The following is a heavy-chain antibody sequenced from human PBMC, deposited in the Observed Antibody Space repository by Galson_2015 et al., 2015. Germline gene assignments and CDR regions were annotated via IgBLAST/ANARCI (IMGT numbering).Heavy chain of an antibody. CDR3: ARVVDGEDDDY. Sequence: SLRLSCAASGFTVSSNYMSWVRQAPGKGLEWVSVIYSGGSTYYADSVKGRFTISRDNSKNTLYLQMNSLRAEDTAVYYCARVVDGEDDDYWGQGTLVTVSS. V-gene: IGHV3-66*02. J-gene: IGHJ4*02. D-gene: IGHD4-17*01. CDR1: GFTVSSNY. CDR2: IYSGGST.